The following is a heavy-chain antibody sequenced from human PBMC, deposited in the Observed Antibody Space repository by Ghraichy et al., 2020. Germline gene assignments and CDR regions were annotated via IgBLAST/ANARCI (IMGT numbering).Heavy chain of an antibody. CDR2: ISYDGSNK. CDR3: AKDRSSSWCFDY. CDR1: GFTFSSSG. J-gene: IGHJ4*02. D-gene: IGHD6-13*01. V-gene: IGHV3-30*18. Sequence: GESLNISCAASGFTFSSSGMHWVRQAPGKGLEWVAVISYDGSNKYYADSVNGRFTISRDNSKNTLFLQMNSLRAEDTAVYYCAKDRSSSWCFDYWGQGTLVTVSS.